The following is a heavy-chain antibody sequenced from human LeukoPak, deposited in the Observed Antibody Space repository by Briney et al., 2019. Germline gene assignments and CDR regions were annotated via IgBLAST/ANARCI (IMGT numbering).Heavy chain of an antibody. Sequence: GASVKVSCKASGYTFTGYYMHWVRQAPGQGLEWMGWINPNSGGTNYAQKLQGRVTMTRDTSISTAYMELSRLRSDDTAVYYCARDLEYYYDSSGSSDAFDIWGQGTMVTVSS. D-gene: IGHD3-22*01. V-gene: IGHV1-2*02. J-gene: IGHJ3*02. CDR1: GYTFTGYY. CDR3: ARDLEYYYDSSGSSDAFDI. CDR2: INPNSGGT.